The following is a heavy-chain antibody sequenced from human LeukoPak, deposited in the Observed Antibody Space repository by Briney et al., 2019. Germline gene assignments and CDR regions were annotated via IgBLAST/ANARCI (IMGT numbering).Heavy chain of an antibody. CDR3: VRDRFVGATTPDAFDI. J-gene: IGHJ3*02. D-gene: IGHD1-26*01. CDR2: ITTSSSYT. Sequence: GGSLRLSCEASGFSFSSYNMDWVRQTPGKGLEWISSITTSSSYTFYADSVKGRFTISRDNAKNSLYLQMNSLRAEDTAVYYCVRDRFVGATTPDAFDIWGQGTMVTVSS. CDR1: GFSFSSYN. V-gene: IGHV3-21*01.